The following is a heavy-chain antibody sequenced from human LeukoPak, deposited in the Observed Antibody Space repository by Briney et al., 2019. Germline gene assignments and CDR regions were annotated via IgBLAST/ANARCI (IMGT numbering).Heavy chain of an antibody. CDR3: ARDSGPRIAAAGTDY. D-gene: IGHD6-13*01. CDR2: INTDGSST. J-gene: IGHJ4*02. V-gene: IGHV3-74*01. CDR1: GFTFSSYW. Sequence: PGGSLRLSCAASGFTFSSYWMHWVRQAPGKGLVWLSRINTDGSSTNYADSVKGRFTISRDNAKNTLYLQMNSLRVEDTAVYYCARDSGPRIAAAGTDYWGQGTLVTVSS.